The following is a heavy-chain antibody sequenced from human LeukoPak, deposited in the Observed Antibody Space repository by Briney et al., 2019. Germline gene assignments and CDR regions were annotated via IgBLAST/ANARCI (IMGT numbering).Heavy chain of an antibody. Sequence: GGSLRLSCAASGFTVSSNYMSWVRQAPRKGLEWVSVIYSGGSTYYADSVRGRFTISRDNSKNTLYLQMNSLRAEDTAVYYCVKGYNYGYSWDYWGQGTLVTVSS. CDR2: IYSGGST. CDR3: VKGYNYGYSWDY. D-gene: IGHD5-18*01. J-gene: IGHJ4*02. CDR1: GFTVSSNY. V-gene: IGHV3-53*01.